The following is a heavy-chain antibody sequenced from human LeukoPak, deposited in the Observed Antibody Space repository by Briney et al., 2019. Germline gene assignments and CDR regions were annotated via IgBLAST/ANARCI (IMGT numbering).Heavy chain of an antibody. V-gene: IGHV1-3*01. CDR3: ARVYYCSGGSCYLGAFDI. J-gene: IGHJ3*02. CDR2: INAGSGNT. D-gene: IGHD2-15*01. CDR1: GYTFTSYA. Sequence: GASVKVSCKASGYTFTSYAMHWVRQAPGQRLEWMGWINAGSGNTKYSQKFQGRVTTTRDTSASTAYMELSSLRSEDTAMYYCARVYYCSGGSCYLGAFDIWGQGTMVTVSS.